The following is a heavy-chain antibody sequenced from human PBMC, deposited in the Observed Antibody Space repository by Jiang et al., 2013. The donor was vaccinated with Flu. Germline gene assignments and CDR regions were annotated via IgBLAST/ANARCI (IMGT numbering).Heavy chain of an antibody. J-gene: IGHJ6*02. V-gene: IGHV4-59*01. Sequence: GYIYYSGSTNYNPSLKSRVTISVDTSKNQFSLKLSSVTAADTAVYYCARDRRWNYDALRWTTAGMDVWGQGTTVTVSS. CDR2: IYYSGST. D-gene: IGHD1-7*01. CDR3: ARDRRWNYDALRWTTAGMDV.